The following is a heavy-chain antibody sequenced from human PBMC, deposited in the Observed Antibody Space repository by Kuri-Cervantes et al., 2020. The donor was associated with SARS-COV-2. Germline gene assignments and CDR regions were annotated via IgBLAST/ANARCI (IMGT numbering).Heavy chain of an antibody. CDR1: GFTFSSYC. J-gene: IGHJ4*02. CDR2: ISSSGNTI. CDR3: ARAHNGRAVADFDY. D-gene: IGHD6-19*01. Sequence: GESLKISCAASGFTFSSYCMHWVRQAPGKGLEWVSYISSSGNTIYYADSVKGRFTISRDNSKNTLYLQMNSLRAEDTAVYYCARAHNGRAVADFDYWGQGTLVTVSS. V-gene: IGHV3-48*01.